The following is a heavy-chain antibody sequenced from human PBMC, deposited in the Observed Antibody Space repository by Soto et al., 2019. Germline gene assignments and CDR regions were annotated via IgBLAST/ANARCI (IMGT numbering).Heavy chain of an antibody. CDR1: GFTVGNY. CDR2: IYSEGTT. CDR3: ARAYGGRHFDY. D-gene: IGHD4-17*01. V-gene: IGHV3-66*01. Sequence: EVQMVESGGGLVQPGGSLRLSCAASGFTVGNYMSWVRQAPGKGLEWVSVIYSEGTTYYTDSVKGRFTISRDNSKNTLYLQMNSLRADDTAVYYWARAYGGRHFDYWGQGTLVTVSS. J-gene: IGHJ4*02.